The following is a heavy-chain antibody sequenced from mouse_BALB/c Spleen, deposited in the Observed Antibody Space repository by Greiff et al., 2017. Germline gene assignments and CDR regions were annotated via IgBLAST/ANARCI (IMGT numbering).Heavy chain of an antibody. J-gene: IGHJ2*01. Sequence: EVKVEESGGGLVQPGGSMKLSCVASGFTFSNYWMNWVRQSPEKGLEWVAEIRLKSNNYATHYAESVKGRFTISRDDSKSSVYLQMNNLRAEDTGIYYCTRRVGLYYFDYWGQGTTLTVSS. CDR3: TRRVGLYYFDY. V-gene: IGHV6-6*02. CDR2: IRLKSNNYAT. D-gene: IGHD1-1*02. CDR1: GFTFSNYW.